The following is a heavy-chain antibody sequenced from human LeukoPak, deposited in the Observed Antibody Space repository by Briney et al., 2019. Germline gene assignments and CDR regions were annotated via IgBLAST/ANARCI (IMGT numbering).Heavy chain of an antibody. Sequence: SETLSLTCTVSGGSISSGSYYWSWIRQPAGKGLEWIGRIYTSGSTNYNPSLKSRVTISVDTSKNQFSLKLSSVTAADTAVYYCARELVMTADYWGQGTLVTVSS. CDR2: IYTSGST. V-gene: IGHV4-61*02. CDR1: GGSISSGSYY. CDR3: ARELVMTADY. D-gene: IGHD5-18*01. J-gene: IGHJ4*02.